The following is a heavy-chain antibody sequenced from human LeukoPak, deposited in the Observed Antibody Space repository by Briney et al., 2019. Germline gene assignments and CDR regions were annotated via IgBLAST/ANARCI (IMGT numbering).Heavy chain of an antibody. D-gene: IGHD6-13*01. V-gene: IGHV1-24*01. CDR1: GYTLTELS. J-gene: IGHJ4*02. CDR3: ATGGPLRKVAAADPLNLRH. Sequence: ASVKVSCKVSGYTLTELSIHWVRQAPGKGLEWRGGFDPKDGETIYAQKFQGRVTMTEDTSTDTAHMELSSLRSEDTAVYYCATGGPLRKVAAADPLNLRHWGQGTLVTVSS. CDR2: FDPKDGET.